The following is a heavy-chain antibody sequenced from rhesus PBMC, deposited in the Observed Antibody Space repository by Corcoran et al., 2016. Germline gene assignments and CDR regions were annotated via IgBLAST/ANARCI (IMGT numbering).Heavy chain of an antibody. CDR2: IYGSGGSN. V-gene: IGHV4S14*01. CDR3: ASYSGSWNGNYFDY. D-gene: IGHD6-25*01. Sequence: QVQLQESGPGLVKPSETLYLTCAVSGGSISGYYYWSWIRQPPGKGLEWIGSIYGSGGSNYLNTSLKSRVTLAVDTSKNRLSLKLSSVTAADTAVYYCASYSGSWNGNYFDYWGQGVLVTVSS. CDR1: GGSISGYYY. J-gene: IGHJ4*01.